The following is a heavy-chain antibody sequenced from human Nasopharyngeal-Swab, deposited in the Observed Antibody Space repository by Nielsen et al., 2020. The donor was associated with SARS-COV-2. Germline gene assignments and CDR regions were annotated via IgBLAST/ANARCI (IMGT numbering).Heavy chain of an antibody. V-gene: IGHV3-21*01. CDR3: ATREVVRGVGP. J-gene: IGHJ5*02. Sequence: GESLKISCAASGFPFSSYAMSWVRQAPGKGLEWVSSISTSSSYIYYAGSVKGRFTISRDNAKNSLYLQMNSLRAEDTAVYYCATREVVRGVGPWGQGTLVTVSS. CDR2: ISTSSSYI. D-gene: IGHD3-10*01. CDR1: GFPFSSYA.